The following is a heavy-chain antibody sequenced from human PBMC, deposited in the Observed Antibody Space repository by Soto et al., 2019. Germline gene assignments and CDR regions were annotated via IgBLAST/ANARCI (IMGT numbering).Heavy chain of an antibody. J-gene: IGHJ4*02. CDR3: ARGFSAGKGSPPDY. V-gene: IGHV3-23*01. CDR1: GFTFSSYA. CDR2: ISGSGDSK. Sequence: GGSLRLSCAASGFTFSSYALSWVRQGPGKGLEWVSGISGSGDSKHYSDSLKGRFTIPRDNSKNTLFLQMNSLRDGDTAVYYCARGFSAGKGSPPDYWGQGTLVTVSS. D-gene: IGHD3-10*01.